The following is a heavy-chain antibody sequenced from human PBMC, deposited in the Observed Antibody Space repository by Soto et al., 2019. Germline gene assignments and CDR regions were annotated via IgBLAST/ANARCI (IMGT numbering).Heavy chain of an antibody. CDR3: AVRDGYNKRRGMDV. CDR2: IIPIFGTA. V-gene: IGHV1-69*13. CDR1: GGTFSSYA. Sequence: SVKVSCKASGGTFSSYAISWVRQAPGQGLEWMGGIIPIFGTANYAQKFQGRVTITADESTSTAYMELSSLRSEDTAVYYWAVRDGYNKRRGMDVWGQGTTVTVSS. D-gene: IGHD5-12*01. J-gene: IGHJ6*02.